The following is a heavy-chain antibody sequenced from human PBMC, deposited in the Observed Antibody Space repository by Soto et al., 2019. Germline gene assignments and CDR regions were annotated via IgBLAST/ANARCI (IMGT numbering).Heavy chain of an antibody. D-gene: IGHD1-26*01. CDR2: ISWNSGRT. CDR3: AKGRGGSYGGDSFDY. J-gene: IGHJ4*02. CDR1: GFTYDDYD. Sequence: EVQLVESGGGLVQPGRSLRLSCAASGFTYDDYDMHWVRQAPGKGLEWVSAISWNSGRTAYADSVKGRFTISRDNAKNSLYRQMNSLRAEDTALYHCAKGRGGSYGGDSFDYWGQGTLVTVSS. V-gene: IGHV3-9*01.